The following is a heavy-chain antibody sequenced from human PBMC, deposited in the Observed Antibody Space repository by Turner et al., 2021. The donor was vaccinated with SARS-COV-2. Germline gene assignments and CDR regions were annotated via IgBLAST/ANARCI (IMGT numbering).Heavy chain of an antibody. D-gene: IGHD2-21*01. Sequence: QVQLQASAPGLLKPSEALSLTPTVSGVSISRYSWSWIRQPAGKGLAWIGRIYTSGGTNYNPSLKSLVTMSVNTSKNQFSLKLSSVTAADTAVYYGAREVIALPHNWFDPWGQGTLVTVSS. CDR1: GVSISRYS. CDR2: IYTSGGT. V-gene: IGHV4-4*07. J-gene: IGHJ5*02. CDR3: AREVIALPHNWFDP.